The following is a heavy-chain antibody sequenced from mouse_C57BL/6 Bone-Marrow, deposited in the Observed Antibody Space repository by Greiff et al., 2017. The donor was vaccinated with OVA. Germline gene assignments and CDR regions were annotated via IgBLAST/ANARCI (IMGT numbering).Heavy chain of an antibody. V-gene: IGHV1-53*01. CDR3: ARGSRGKLRGYFDV. J-gene: IGHJ1*03. CDR1: GYTFTSYW. Sequence: QVQLQQPGAELVKPGASVKLSCKASGYTFTSYWMHWVKQRPGRGLEWIGNINPSNGGTNYNEKFKSKATLTVDKSSSTAYMQLSSLTSEDSAVYYCARGSRGKLRGYFDVWGTGTTVTVSS. CDR2: INPSNGGT. D-gene: IGHD2-4*01.